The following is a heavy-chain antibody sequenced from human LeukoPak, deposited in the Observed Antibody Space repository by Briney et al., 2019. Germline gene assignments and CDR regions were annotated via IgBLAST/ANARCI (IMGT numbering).Heavy chain of an antibody. J-gene: IGHJ6*02. V-gene: IGHV3-30-3*01. D-gene: IGHD3-16*01. Sequence: PGRSLRLSCAASGFTFSSYAMHWVRQAPGKGLEWVAVISYDGSNKYYADSVKGRFTISRDNSKNTLYLQMSSLRAEDTAVYYCARGGHWAKDYYYGMDVWGQGTTVTVSS. CDR3: ARGGHWAKDYYYGMDV. CDR1: GFTFSSYA. CDR2: ISYDGSNK.